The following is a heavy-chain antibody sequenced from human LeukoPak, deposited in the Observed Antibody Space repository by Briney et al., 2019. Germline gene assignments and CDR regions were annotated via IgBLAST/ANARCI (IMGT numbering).Heavy chain of an antibody. D-gene: IGHD6-19*01. CDR2: IYHSGST. J-gene: IGHJ4*02. CDR1: GGSISSSNW. V-gene: IGHV4-4*02. CDR3: ARRQWLEHFDY. Sequence: SGTLSLTCAVSGGSISSSNWWRWVRPPPGKGLEWIGEIYHSGSTNYNPSLKSRVTTSVDKSKNQFSLKVSSVTAADTAVYYCARRQWLEHFDYWGQESLVSVSS.